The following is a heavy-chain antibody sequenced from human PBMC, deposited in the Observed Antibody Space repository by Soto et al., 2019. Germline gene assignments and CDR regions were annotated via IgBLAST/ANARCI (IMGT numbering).Heavy chain of an antibody. J-gene: IGHJ5*02. D-gene: IGHD3-9*01. V-gene: IGHV3-7*01. CDR1: GFPFSSYW. Sequence: EVHLVDSGGGLVQPGGSLRLSCVASGFPFSSYWMSWVRQAPGKGLEGVANIKEDGSDKYYVDSVKGRFTISRDNAKNSLYLQMNSLRVEDTAVYYCVGVSLTGSWGQGTLVAVSS. CDR2: IKEDGSDK. CDR3: VGVSLTGS.